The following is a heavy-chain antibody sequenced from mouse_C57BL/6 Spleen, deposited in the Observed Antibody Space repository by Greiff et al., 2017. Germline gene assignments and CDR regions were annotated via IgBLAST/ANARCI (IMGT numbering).Heavy chain of an antibody. CDR3: ARDPLYGSSLYWYFDV. CDR2: INYDGSST. Sequence: EVQVVESEGGLVQPGSSMKLSCTASGFTFSDYYMAWVRQVPEKGLEWVANINYDGSSTYYLDSLKSRFIISRDNAKNILYLQMSSLKSEDTATYYCARDPLYGSSLYWYFDVWGTGTTVTVSS. D-gene: IGHD1-1*01. V-gene: IGHV5-16*01. CDR1: GFTFSDYY. J-gene: IGHJ1*03.